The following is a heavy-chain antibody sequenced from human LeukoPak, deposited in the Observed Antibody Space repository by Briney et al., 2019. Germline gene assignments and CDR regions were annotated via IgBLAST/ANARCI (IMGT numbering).Heavy chain of an antibody. V-gene: IGHV1-2*02. D-gene: IGHD3-22*01. CDR1: GYTFTGYY. CDR3: ARVASYDSSGYGQDY. J-gene: IGHJ4*02. Sequence: ASVKVSCKASGYTFTGYYMHWVRQAPGQGLEWMGWINLNSGGTNYAQKFQGRVTMTRDTSISTAYMELSRLRSDDTAVYYCARVASYDSSGYGQDYWGQGTLVTVSS. CDR2: INLNSGGT.